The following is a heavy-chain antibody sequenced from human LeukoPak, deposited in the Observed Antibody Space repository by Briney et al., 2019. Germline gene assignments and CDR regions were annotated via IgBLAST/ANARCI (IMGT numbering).Heavy chain of an antibody. CDR2: IYSGGST. J-gene: IGHJ4*02. D-gene: IGHD2-15*01. CDR3: AKSVVVITFRFDD. CDR1: GFTVSSNY. V-gene: IGHV3-53*01. Sequence: PGGSLRLSCAASGFTVSSNYMSWVRQAPGKGLEWVSVIYSGGSTYYADSVKGRFTISRDNSENMVYLQMNSLRADDTAIYYCAKSVVVITFRFDDWGQGALVTVSS.